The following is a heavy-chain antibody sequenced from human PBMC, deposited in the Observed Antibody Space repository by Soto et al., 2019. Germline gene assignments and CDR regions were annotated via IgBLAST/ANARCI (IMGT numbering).Heavy chain of an antibody. CDR3: ARDLAWKRGKVGRYYYGMDV. J-gene: IGHJ6*02. CDR2: IVSYSNFI. Sequence: GGSLRLSCAASGFTFSRYSMNWVRQAPGKGLEWVSSIVSYSNFIYYADSVKGRFIISRDNARNSLFLQMSSLRAEDTAVYYCARDLAWKRGKVGRYYYGMDVWGQGTTVTVSS. D-gene: IGHD1-1*01. CDR1: GFTFSRYS. V-gene: IGHV3-21*01.